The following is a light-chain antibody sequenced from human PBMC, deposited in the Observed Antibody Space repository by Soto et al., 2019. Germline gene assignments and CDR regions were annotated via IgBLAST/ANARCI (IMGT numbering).Light chain of an antibody. CDR3: QVRTDWPPFKYT. CDR1: QSVDSF. CDR2: DTS. V-gene: IGKV3-11*01. Sequence: EIVLTQSPASLSLSPGERATLSCRASQSVDSFLAWYQQKPGRTPRLLIYDTSNRATGIPARFRGSGSGTDFTLTISRLEPEDFAVYYCQVRTDWPPFKYTFGQGTKLEVK. J-gene: IGKJ2*01.